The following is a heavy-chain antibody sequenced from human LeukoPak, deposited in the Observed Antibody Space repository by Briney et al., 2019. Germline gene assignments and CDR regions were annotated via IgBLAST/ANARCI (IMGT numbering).Heavy chain of an antibody. Sequence: PSETLSLTCTVSGGSISSYYWSWIRQPPGKGLEWIGEINHSGSTNYNPSLKSRVTISVDTSKNQFSLKLSSVTAAGTAVYYCARRLRFLEWFKYNWFDPWGQGTLVTVSS. D-gene: IGHD3-3*01. V-gene: IGHV4-34*01. CDR2: INHSGST. CDR3: ARRLRFLEWFKYNWFDP. J-gene: IGHJ5*02. CDR1: GGSISSYY.